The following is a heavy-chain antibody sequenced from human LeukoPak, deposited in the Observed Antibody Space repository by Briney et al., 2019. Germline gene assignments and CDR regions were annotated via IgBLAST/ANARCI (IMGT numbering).Heavy chain of an antibody. Sequence: SETLSLTCTVSGGSISSYYWSWIRQPPGKGLEWIGYIYYSGSTNYNPSLKSRVTISVDTSKNQFSLKLSSVTAADTAVYYCARDSSYYYDSSGYIDYWGQGTLVTVSS. D-gene: IGHD3-22*01. CDR1: GGSISSYY. CDR2: IYYSGST. J-gene: IGHJ4*02. CDR3: ARDSSYYYDSSGYIDY. V-gene: IGHV4-59*01.